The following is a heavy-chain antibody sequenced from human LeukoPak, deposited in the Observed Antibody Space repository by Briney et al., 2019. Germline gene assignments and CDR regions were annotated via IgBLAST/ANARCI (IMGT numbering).Heavy chain of an antibody. V-gene: IGHV3-23*01. J-gene: IGHJ4*02. Sequence: GGSLRLSCAASGFNFANHAMSWVRQTPGKGLKWVSAISGGGDITYYADSVTGRFTISRDNSKDTLSLQMHSLRPGDTAVYYCVREDTPATANYWGQGTLVTVSS. D-gene: IGHD2-21*02. CDR3: VREDTPATANY. CDR2: ISGGGDIT. CDR1: GFNFANHA.